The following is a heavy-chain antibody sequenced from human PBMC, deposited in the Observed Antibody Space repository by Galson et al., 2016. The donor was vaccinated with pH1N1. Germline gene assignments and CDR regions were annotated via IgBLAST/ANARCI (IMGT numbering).Heavy chain of an antibody. CDR1: GYTFTSDW. CDR2: VTTGTSES. D-gene: IGHD2-21*02. V-gene: IGHV5-51*03. J-gene: IGHJ4*02. CDR3: AKWSSGDFVFDK. Sequence: QSGAAAKKLGEALKISCEGTGYTFTSDWIARVRQAPWTGLEWMGIVTTGTSESRYNPSLRPSFHGRVIISVDVSINTAYLQWYNLKASDTALYFCAKWSSGDFVFDKWGQRTLVTVSS.